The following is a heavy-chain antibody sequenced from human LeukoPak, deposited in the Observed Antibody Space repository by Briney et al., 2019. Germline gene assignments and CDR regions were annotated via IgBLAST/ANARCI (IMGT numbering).Heavy chain of an antibody. CDR1: GYTFTGYY. CDR3: ARDIYDSSGYYYGNIAYFDY. V-gene: IGHV1-2*02. J-gene: IGHJ4*02. CDR2: INPNSGGT. D-gene: IGHD3-22*01. Sequence: GASVKVSCKASGYTFTGYYMHWVRQAPGQGLEWMGWINPNSGGTNYAQKFQGRVTMTRDTSISTAYMELSRLRSDDTAVYYCARDIYDSSGYYYGNIAYFDYWGQGTLVTVSS.